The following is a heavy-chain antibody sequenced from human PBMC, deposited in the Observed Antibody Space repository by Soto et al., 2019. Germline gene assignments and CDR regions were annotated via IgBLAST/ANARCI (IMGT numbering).Heavy chain of an antibody. CDR3: ARGRSIAAAGTTGYYYGMDV. J-gene: IGHJ6*02. CDR2: FIPILGTA. Sequence: QVQLVQSGAQVKKPGSSVKVSCKASGGTFSSYAISWVRQAPGQGLEWMGGFIPILGTANYAQKFQGRVTITADKSTSIAYMELSSLSSEDTAVYYCARGRSIAAAGTTGYYYGMDVLCQGTTVTVSS. D-gene: IGHD6-13*01. CDR1: GGTFSSYA. V-gene: IGHV1-69*06.